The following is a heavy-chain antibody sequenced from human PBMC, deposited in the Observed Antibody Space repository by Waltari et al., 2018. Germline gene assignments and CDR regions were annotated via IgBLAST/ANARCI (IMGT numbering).Heavy chain of an antibody. D-gene: IGHD6-6*01. CDR3: ASSSIAARQGAFDI. CDR2: IYYSGST. J-gene: IGHJ3*02. V-gene: IGHV4-39*01. Sequence: QLQLQESGPGLVKPSETLSLTCTVSGGSISSSSYYWGWIRQPPGKGLEWIGSIYYSGSTYYTPSLKSRVTISVDTSKNQFSLKLSSVTAADTAVYYCASSSIAARQGAFDIWGQGTMVTVSS. CDR1: GGSISSSSYY.